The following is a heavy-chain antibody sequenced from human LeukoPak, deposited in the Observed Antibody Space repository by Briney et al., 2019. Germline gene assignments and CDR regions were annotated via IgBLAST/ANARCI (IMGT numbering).Heavy chain of an antibody. CDR1: GYTFTSYY. Sequence: ASVKVSCKASGYTFTSYYMHWVRQAPGQGLEWMGIINPSGGSTSYAQKFQGRVTMTRDMSTSTVYMELSSLRSEDTAVYYCATVRSTFGGAFDIWGQGTMVTVSS. J-gene: IGHJ3*02. D-gene: IGHD3-16*01. V-gene: IGHV1-46*01. CDR2: INPSGGST. CDR3: ATVRSTFGGAFDI.